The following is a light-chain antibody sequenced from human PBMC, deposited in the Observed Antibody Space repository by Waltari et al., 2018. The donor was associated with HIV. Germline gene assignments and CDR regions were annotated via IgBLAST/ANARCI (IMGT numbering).Light chain of an antibody. Sequence: DIQMAQSPSSVTGSVGATVTITCRTSQSIGSSLAWSQHQPGRAPKLLIFAASKLENGVPPRFAGSGSGTYFALTISSLQADDSATYYCQQADSFPHTFGGGTRVEIE. CDR3: QQADSFPHT. J-gene: IGKJ4*01. CDR1: QSIGSS. CDR2: AAS. V-gene: IGKV1-12*01.